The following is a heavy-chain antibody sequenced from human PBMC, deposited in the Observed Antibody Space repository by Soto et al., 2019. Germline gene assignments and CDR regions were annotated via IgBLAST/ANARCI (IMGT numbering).Heavy chain of an antibody. CDR3: ARGRIAAAGTGYFQH. D-gene: IGHD6-13*01. CDR2: INHSGST. V-gene: IGHV4-34*01. CDR1: GGSFSGYY. J-gene: IGHJ1*01. Sequence: SETLSLTCAVYGGSFSGYYWSWIRQPPGKGLEWIGEINHSGSTTYNPSLKSRVTISVDTSKNQFSLKLSSVTAADTAVYYCARGRIAAAGTGYFQHWGQGTLVTVSS.